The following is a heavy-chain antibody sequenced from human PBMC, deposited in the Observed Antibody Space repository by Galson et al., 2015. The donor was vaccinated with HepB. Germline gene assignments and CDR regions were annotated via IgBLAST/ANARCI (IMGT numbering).Heavy chain of an antibody. CDR2: IKSKIDGGTS. Sequence: SLRLSCAASTFIFSTYSMNWVRQAPGKGLEWVGRIKSKIDGGTSDYPAPVKGRFTISRDDSKNTLYLQMNSLETEDTAVYYCSYYYDSSGASVGFDYWGQGTLVTVSS. CDR3: SYYYDSSGASVGFDY. CDR1: TFIFSTYS. J-gene: IGHJ4*02. D-gene: IGHD3-22*01. V-gene: IGHV3-15*01.